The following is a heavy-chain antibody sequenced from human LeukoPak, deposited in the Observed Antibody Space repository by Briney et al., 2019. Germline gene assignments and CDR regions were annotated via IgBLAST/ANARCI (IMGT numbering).Heavy chain of an antibody. D-gene: IGHD6-19*01. CDR2: IYTSGST. CDR3: ASLLEGSGWPPRGHYFDY. V-gene: IGHV4-61*02. Sequence: KPSQTLSLTCTVSGGSISSGDYYWNWIRQPAGRGLEWVGRIYTSGSTNYNPSLKSRVTISVDTSKNQFSLRLGSVTAADTAVYYCASLLEGSGWPPRGHYFDYWGQGTLVTVSS. CDR1: GGSISSGDYY. J-gene: IGHJ4*02.